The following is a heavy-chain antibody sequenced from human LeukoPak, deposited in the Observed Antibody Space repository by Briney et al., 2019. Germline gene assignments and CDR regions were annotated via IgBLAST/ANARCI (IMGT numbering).Heavy chain of an antibody. J-gene: IGHJ4*02. CDR1: GFSFSSYG. Sequence: GGSLRLSCAASGFSFSSYGMHWVRQAPGKGLEWVALISYDGSDKYHADSVKGRFTISRDNSKNTLSLQMSSLRQEDTAVYYCAKNWDRLDSWGQGTLVTVSS. V-gene: IGHV3-30*18. CDR2: ISYDGSDK. D-gene: IGHD1-14*01. CDR3: AKNWDRLDS.